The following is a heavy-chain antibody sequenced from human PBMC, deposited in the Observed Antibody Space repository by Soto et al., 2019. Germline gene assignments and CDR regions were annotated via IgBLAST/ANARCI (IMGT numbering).Heavy chain of an antibody. CDR1: GGSISSYY. Sequence: QVQLQESGPGLVKPSETLSLTCTVSGGSISSYYWSWIRQPPGKGLEWIGYIYYSGSTNYNPSLKSRVTISVDTSKNQFSLKLSSVTAADTAVYYCARDSGGPPIRGFGERGYYYYGMDVWGQGTTVTVSS. J-gene: IGHJ6*02. CDR3: ARDSGGPPIRGFGERGYYYYGMDV. V-gene: IGHV4-59*01. D-gene: IGHD3-10*01. CDR2: IYYSGST.